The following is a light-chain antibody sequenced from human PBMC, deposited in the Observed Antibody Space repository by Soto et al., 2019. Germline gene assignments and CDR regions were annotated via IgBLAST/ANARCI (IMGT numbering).Light chain of an antibody. Sequence: DIQITQSPSPLSASVGDRVTITCRASQDISNYLAWYQQKPGKVPNLLIYAASTLQSGVPSRFRGSGSGTDFTLIISGLQPEDVATYYCHKYNGVPLFGLGTKVDIK. CDR1: QDISNY. V-gene: IGKV1-27*01. CDR2: AAS. J-gene: IGKJ3*01. CDR3: HKYNGVPL.